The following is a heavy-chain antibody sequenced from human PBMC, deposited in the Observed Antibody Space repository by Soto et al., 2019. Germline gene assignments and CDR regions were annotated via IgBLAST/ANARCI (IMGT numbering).Heavy chain of an antibody. Sequence: ASVKVSCKASGYTFTGYYMHWVRQAPGQGLEWMGWINPNSGGTNYAQKFQGWVTMTRDTSISTAYMELSRLRSDDTAVYYCARGLISAELIKKEEHDRGYSVSYYGYTWFDPWGQGTLVTVSS. CDR2: INPNSGGT. V-gene: IGHV1-2*04. D-gene: IGHD5-12*01. CDR3: ARGLISAELIKKEEHDRGYSVSYYGYTWFDP. CDR1: GYTFTGYY. J-gene: IGHJ5*02.